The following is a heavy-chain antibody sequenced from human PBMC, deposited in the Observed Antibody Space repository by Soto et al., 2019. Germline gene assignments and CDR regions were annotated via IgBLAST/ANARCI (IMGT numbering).Heavy chain of an antibody. D-gene: IGHD6-19*01. V-gene: IGHV4-39*01. CDR1: GGSISSSSYY. CDR2: IYYSGST. CDR3: ARQALSAVAGRTPFDY. J-gene: IGHJ4*02. Sequence: SXTLCLTCIVSGGSISSSSYYCGWILQRRGKGLEWIGSIYYSGSTYYNPSLKSRVTISVDTSKNQFSLKLSSVTAADTAVYYCARQALSAVAGRTPFDYWCQGTLVTVSS.